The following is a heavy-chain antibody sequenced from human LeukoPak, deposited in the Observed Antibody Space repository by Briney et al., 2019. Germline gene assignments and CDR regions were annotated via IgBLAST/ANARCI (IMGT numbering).Heavy chain of an antibody. CDR1: GFTFSNAW. J-gene: IGHJ4*02. Sequence: GGSLRLSCAASGFTFSNAWMSWVRQAPGKGLEWVGRIKSKTDGGTTDYAAPVKGRFTISRDDSKNTLYLQMNSLKTEDTAVYYCTTDPYYDFWSGYSSFDYWGQGTLVTVSS. V-gene: IGHV3-15*01. CDR2: IKSKTDGGTT. D-gene: IGHD3-3*01. CDR3: TTDPYYDFWSGYSSFDY.